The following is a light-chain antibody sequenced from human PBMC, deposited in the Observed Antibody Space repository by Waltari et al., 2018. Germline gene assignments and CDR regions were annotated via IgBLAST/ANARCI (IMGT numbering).Light chain of an antibody. Sequence: SYELTQPPSVSVSPGQTASITCSGAKLGVKYACWFQQKPGQSPVLVIYQDSKRPSGCPERFSGSNSGNTATLTISGTQAMDEADYYCQAWDSSTANVFGTGTKVTVL. V-gene: IGLV3-1*01. J-gene: IGLJ1*01. CDR3: QAWDSSTANV. CDR1: KLGVKY. CDR2: QDS.